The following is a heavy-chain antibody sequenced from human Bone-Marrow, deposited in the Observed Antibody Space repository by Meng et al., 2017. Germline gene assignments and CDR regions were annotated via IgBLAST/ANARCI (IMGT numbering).Heavy chain of an antibody. CDR3: AREGGGAKN. Sequence: SETLSLTCTVSGGSISSYYWSWIRQPPGKGLEWIGYIYYSGSTNYNPSLKSRVTISVDTSKSQFSLKLSSVTAADTAVYSWAREGGGAKNWGQGTLVTVSS. D-gene: IGHD4-23*01. CDR1: GGSISSYY. CDR2: IYYSGST. J-gene: IGHJ4*02. V-gene: IGHV4-59*12.